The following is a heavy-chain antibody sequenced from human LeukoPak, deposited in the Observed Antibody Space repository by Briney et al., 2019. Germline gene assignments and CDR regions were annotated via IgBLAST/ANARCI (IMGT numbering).Heavy chain of an antibody. J-gene: IGHJ4*02. CDR2: INHSGST. CDR3: ARTRARMIVGAPKYYFDY. CDR1: GGSFGGYY. V-gene: IGHV4-34*01. Sequence: SETLSLTCAVYGGSFGGYYWSWIRQPPGKGLEWIGEINHSGSTNYNPSLKSRVTISVDTSKNQFSLKLSSVTAADTAVYYCARTRARMIVGAPKYYFDYWGQGTLVTVSS. D-gene: IGHD1-26*01.